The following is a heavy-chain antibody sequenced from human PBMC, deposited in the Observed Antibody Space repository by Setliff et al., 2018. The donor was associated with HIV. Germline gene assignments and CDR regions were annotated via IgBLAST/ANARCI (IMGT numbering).Heavy chain of an antibody. J-gene: IGHJ6*03. CDR3: AKQYSMYYYYYMDV. CDR1: GFTFSSYE. V-gene: IGHV3-23*01. D-gene: IGHD6-6*01. Sequence: GGSLRLSCAASGFTFSSYEMDWFRQAPGKGLEWVSGISGSGGSTYYADSVKGRFTISRDNSKNTLYLQMNSLRAEDTAVYYCAKQYSMYYYYYMDVWGKGTTVTVSS. CDR2: ISGSGGST.